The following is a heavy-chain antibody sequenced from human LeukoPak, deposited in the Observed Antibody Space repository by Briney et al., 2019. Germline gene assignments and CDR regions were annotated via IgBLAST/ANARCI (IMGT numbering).Heavy chain of an antibody. CDR2: INPNSDGT. Sequence: GASVKVSCKASGYTFTGYYMHWVRQAPGQGLEWMGWINPNSDGTNYAQKFQGRVTVTRDTSISTAYMELSRLRSDDTAVYYCARGGCSGGSCLLNDYWGQGTLVTVSS. D-gene: IGHD2-15*01. V-gene: IGHV1-2*02. J-gene: IGHJ4*02. CDR3: ARGGCSGGSCLLNDY. CDR1: GYTFTGYY.